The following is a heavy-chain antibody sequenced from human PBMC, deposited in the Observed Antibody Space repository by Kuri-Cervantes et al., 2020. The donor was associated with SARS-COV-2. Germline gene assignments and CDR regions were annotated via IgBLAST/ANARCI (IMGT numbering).Heavy chain of an antibody. D-gene: IGHD6-13*01. CDR1: GYSISSGYY. CDR3: AKVQQLGSSWYWFDP. CDR2: ISGSGGST. Sequence: ETLSLTCAVSGYSISSGYYWGWVRQAPGKGLEWVSAISGSGGSTYYADSVKGRFTISRDNSKNTLYLQMNSLRAEDTAVYYCAKVQQLGSSWYWFDPWGQGTLVTVSS. V-gene: IGHV3-23*01. J-gene: IGHJ5*02.